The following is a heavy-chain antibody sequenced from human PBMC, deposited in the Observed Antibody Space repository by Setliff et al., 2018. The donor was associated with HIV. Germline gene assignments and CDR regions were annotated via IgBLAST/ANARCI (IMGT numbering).Heavy chain of an antibody. Sequence: SETLSLTCSVSGGSISSGSYYWTWIRQPAGKGLEWIGHMYTGGSTKYKPSLKSRVTISVDTSKNQFSLRLSSVTATDTAVYYCASRGGSGSLDYWGQGTLVTVSS. CDR1: GGSISSGSYY. J-gene: IGHJ4*02. CDR2: MYTGGST. CDR3: ASRGGSGSLDY. V-gene: IGHV4-61*09. D-gene: IGHD1-26*01.